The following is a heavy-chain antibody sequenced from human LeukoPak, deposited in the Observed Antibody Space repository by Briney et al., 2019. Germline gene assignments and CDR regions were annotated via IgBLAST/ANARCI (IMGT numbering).Heavy chain of an antibody. Sequence: GGSLRLSCTASKFTFSHYGMQWVRQAPGKGLEWVAVISSDGGTKIYADSVKGRFTLSRDNSINILDLQMNSLRAEDTAVYYCAKEFHSRGYGANFDYWGQGALVTVSS. CDR1: KFTFSHYG. D-gene: IGHD3-10*01. J-gene: IGHJ4*02. V-gene: IGHV3-30*18. CDR3: AKEFHSRGYGANFDY. CDR2: ISSDGGTK.